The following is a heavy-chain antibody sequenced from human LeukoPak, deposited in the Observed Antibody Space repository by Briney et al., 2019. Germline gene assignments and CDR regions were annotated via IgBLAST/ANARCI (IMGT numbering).Heavy chain of an antibody. CDR3: ATGWWFGELGAFDI. D-gene: IGHD3-10*01. Sequence: GASVKVSCKVSGYTLTELSMHWVRQAPGKGLQWMGGFHPEDGDTIYAQKFQGRVTMTGDTSTDTAYMELSSLRSEDTAVYYCATGWWFGELGAFDIWGQGTMVTVSS. V-gene: IGHV1-24*01. CDR1: GYTLTELS. CDR2: FHPEDGDT. J-gene: IGHJ3*02.